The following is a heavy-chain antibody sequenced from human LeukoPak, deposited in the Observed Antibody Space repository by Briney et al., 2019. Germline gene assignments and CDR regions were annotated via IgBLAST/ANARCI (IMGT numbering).Heavy chain of an antibody. CDR1: GLTLSGYW. D-gene: IGHD5-18*01. Sequence: GGSLRLSCAASGLTLSGYWMHWVRQAPGKGLVWVSRINGDASSTSYADSVKGRFTISRDNAKSTLYLQMNSLRVEDTAVYYCARARGNTYGYFEYWGLGTLVTVSS. V-gene: IGHV3-74*01. CDR2: INGDASST. CDR3: ARARGNTYGYFEY. J-gene: IGHJ4*02.